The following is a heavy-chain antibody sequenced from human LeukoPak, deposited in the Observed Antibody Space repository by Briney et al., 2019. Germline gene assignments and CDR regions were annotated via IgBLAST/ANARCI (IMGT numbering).Heavy chain of an antibody. CDR1: GSPFSSYA. CDR2: ISDSGGST. J-gene: IGHJ6*02. V-gene: IGHV3-64D*09. CDR3: VRGYSFGPYGMDV. Sequence: PGGSLRLSCSASGSPFSSYAMHCVRQAPGKELEYVSAISDSGGSTYYADSVKGRFTISRDNSKNTLYLQMSSLGAEDTAVYFCVRGYSFGPYGMDVWGQGTTVTVSS. D-gene: IGHD2-15*01.